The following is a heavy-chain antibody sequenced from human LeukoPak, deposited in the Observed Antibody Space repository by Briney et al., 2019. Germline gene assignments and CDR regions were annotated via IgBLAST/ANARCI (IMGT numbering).Heavy chain of an antibody. CDR2: ISSSSSYI. CDR1: GFTFSSYS. V-gene: IGHV3-21*01. J-gene: IGHJ3*02. D-gene: IGHD3-3*01. Sequence: GASLRLSCAASGFTFSSYSMNWVRQAPGKGLEWVSSISSSSSYIYYADSVKGRFTISRDNAKNSLYLQMNSLRAEDTAVYYCAGLLRKDAFDIWGQGTMVTVSS. CDR3: AGLLRKDAFDI.